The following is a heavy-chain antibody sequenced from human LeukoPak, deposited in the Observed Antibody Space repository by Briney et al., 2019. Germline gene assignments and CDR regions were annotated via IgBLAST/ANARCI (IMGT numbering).Heavy chain of an antibody. J-gene: IGHJ6*03. CDR3: AHSTVTTPWYYYYMDV. Sequence: GSSVKVSCKASGGTFSSYAISWVRQAPGQGLEWMGGIIPIFGTANYAQKFQGRVTITADESTSTAYMELSSLRSEDTAVYYCAHSTVTTPWYYYYMDVWGKGTTVTVSS. V-gene: IGHV1-69*01. D-gene: IGHD4-17*01. CDR1: GGTFSSYA. CDR2: IIPIFGTA.